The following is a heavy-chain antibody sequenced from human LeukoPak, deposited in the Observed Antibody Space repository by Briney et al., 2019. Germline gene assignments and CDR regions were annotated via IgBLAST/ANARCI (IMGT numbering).Heavy chain of an antibody. V-gene: IGHV4-4*07. Sequence: PSETLSLTLTVSGCSFDSYYWGWFGQLAGKGRDWFGGIYTTGTTNYSPSLKSRLTMSLDTSKNQFSLKLRSVTAADTAVYYCGRQGYTASYYFVDYWSQGTLVTVSS. D-gene: IGHD3-10*01. CDR2: IYTTGTT. J-gene: IGHJ4*02. CDR3: GRQGYTASYYFVDY. CDR1: GCSFDSYY.